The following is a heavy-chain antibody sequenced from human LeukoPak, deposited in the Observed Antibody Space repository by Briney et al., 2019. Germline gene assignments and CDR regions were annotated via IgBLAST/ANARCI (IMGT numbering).Heavy chain of an antibody. D-gene: IGHD3-10*01. Sequence: PSETLSLTCTVSGGSISSSSYYWGWIRQPPGKGLEWIGSIYYSGYTYYNPSLKSRVTVAVDTSKNQFSLNLSSVTAADTAVYYCARKYYYGSGSYYSQFDYWGQGTLVTVSS. CDR2: IYYSGYT. J-gene: IGHJ4*02. V-gene: IGHV4-39*01. CDR3: ARKYYYGSGSYYSQFDY. CDR1: GGSISSSSYY.